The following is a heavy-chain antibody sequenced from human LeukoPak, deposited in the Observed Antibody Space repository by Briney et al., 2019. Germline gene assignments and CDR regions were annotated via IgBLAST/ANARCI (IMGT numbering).Heavy chain of an antibody. CDR3: AAHPTVSTTPDY. CDR2: ISGSGGST. V-gene: IGHV3-23*01. D-gene: IGHD4-17*01. CDR1: GFTFSSHS. J-gene: IGHJ4*02. Sequence: PGGSLRLSCAASGFTFSSHSMHWVRQAPGKGLEWVSAISGSGGSTYYADSVKGRFTIPRDNSKNTLYLQMNSLRAEDTAVYYCAAHPTVSTTPDYWGQGTLVTVSS.